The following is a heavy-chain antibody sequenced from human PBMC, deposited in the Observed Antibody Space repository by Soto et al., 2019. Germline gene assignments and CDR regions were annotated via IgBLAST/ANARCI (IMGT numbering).Heavy chain of an antibody. CDR1: VGSVSSGGYS. J-gene: IGHJ6*02. D-gene: IGHD6-6*01. CDR3: ARDIAYSSSSRYYYYYGMDV. V-gene: IGHV4-61*08. CDR2: IYYSGST. Sequence: QVQLQESGPGLVKPSETLSLTCTVSVGSVSSGGYSWSWFRQPPGKGLEWIGYIYYSGSTNYNPSLKSRVTISVDTSKNEFSLKLSSVTAADTAVYYCARDIAYSSSSRYYYYYGMDVWGQGTTVTVYS.